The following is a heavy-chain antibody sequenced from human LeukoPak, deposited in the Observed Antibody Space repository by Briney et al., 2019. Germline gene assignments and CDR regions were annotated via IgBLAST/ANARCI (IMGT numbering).Heavy chain of an antibody. Sequence: PGRSLRLSCAASGFTFSNYGMHWVRQAPGKGLEWVAVISYDGSNKYYADSVEGRFTISRDNSKNTLYLQMNSLRAEDTAVYYCAKGLGYCSSTSCSVDYWGQGTLVTVSS. CDR1: GFTFSNYG. CDR3: AKGLGYCSSTSCSVDY. J-gene: IGHJ4*02. V-gene: IGHV3-30*18. CDR2: ISYDGSNK. D-gene: IGHD2-2*01.